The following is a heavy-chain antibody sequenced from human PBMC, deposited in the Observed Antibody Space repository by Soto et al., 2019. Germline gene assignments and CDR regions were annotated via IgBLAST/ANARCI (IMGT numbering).Heavy chain of an antibody. CDR2: INAGNGNT. CDR3: ARVGRFLEWGDAFDI. Sequence: ASVKVSCKASGYTFTSYAMHWVRQAPGQRLEWMGWINAGNGNTKYSQKFQGRVTITRDTSASTAYMELSSLRSEDTAVYYCARVGRFLEWGDAFDIWGQGTMVTVSS. D-gene: IGHD3-3*01. CDR1: GYTFTSYA. J-gene: IGHJ3*02. V-gene: IGHV1-3*01.